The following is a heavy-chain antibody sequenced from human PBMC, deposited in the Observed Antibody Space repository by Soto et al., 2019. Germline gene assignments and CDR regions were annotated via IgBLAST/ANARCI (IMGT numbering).Heavy chain of an antibody. J-gene: IGHJ2*01. CDR1: GFSFSRNA. D-gene: IGHD2-2*01. Sequence: QVQLVDSGGGVVQPGRSLRLSCVASGFSFSRNAMHWVRQAPGXGXXXXXLXSYDGNNKYYAESVKGRFTISRDNSKKKMYLQMNSLRVEDTAVYYCARVTVVPXAXPXXLRNWYFDLWGRGTLVTVSS. CDR2: XSYDGNNK. CDR3: ARVTVVPXAXPXXLRNWYFDL. V-gene: IGHV3-30-3*01.